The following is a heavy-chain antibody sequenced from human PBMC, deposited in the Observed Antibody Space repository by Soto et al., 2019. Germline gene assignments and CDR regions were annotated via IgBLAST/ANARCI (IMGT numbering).Heavy chain of an antibody. Sequence: DVQLVESGGGLIQPGESLRRSCAAFGLTISGKKYVAWVRQAQGKGLEWVSALYDVDGSFYADSVKGRFTTSSDSSKTTVYLQMNDLRPDDTAVYYCATWHEREHAYDVWGQGTTVTVSS. CDR1: GLTISGKKY. V-gene: IGHV3-53*01. CDR2: LYDVDGS. D-gene: IGHD1-1*01. J-gene: IGHJ3*01. CDR3: ATWHEREHAYDV.